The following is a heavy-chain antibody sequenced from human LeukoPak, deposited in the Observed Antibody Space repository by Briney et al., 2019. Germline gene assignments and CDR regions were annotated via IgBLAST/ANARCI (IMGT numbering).Heavy chain of an antibody. Sequence: KAWGSLLLSCAASGFTFSSYSMNWVRPAPGKGLEWVSSISSSSSYIYYADSVKGRFTISRDNAKNSLYLQMNSLRAEDTAVYYCASIPKDIVGALVDPWGQGTLVTVSS. CDR3: ASIPKDIVGALVDP. V-gene: IGHV3-21*01. CDR1: GFTFSSYS. CDR2: ISSSSSYI. D-gene: IGHD1-26*01. J-gene: IGHJ5*02.